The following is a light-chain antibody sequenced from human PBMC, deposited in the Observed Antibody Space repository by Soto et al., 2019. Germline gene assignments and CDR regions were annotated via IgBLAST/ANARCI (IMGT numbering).Light chain of an antibody. J-gene: IGKJ1*01. CDR2: AAS. V-gene: IGKV3-20*01. CDR3: QQYGSSPWT. CDR1: QSVSSSY. Sequence: EIVLTQSPGTLSLSPGERATLSCRASQSVSSSYLVWHQQKPGQAHRLLIYAASRRATGIPDRFSGSGSGTDFTLTIGRLGPEDFAVYYCQQYGSSPWTFGQGTKVDIK.